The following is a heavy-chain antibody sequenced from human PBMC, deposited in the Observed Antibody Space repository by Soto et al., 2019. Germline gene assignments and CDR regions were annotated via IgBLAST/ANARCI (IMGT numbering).Heavy chain of an antibody. J-gene: IGHJ4*02. D-gene: IGHD1-26*01. CDR1: GYTFTSYY. Sequence: ASVKVPCKASGYTFTSYYMHWMRQAPGQGLEWMGIINPSGGSTSYEQKFQGRGAMTRDTTTSTVYMELSSVRSEDTVVYYCARDVQGREKWELRQDFHYWGQGTLVTV. CDR3: ARDVQGREKWELRQDFHY. CDR2: INPSGGST. V-gene: IGHV1-46*01.